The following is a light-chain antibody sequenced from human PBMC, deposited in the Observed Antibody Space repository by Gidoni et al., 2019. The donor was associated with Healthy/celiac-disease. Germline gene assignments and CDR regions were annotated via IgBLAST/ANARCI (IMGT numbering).Light chain of an antibody. V-gene: IGLV2-14*01. J-gene: IGLJ2*01. CDR1: SSDVGGYNY. CDR3: SSYTSSSTSKL. CDR2: DVS. Sequence: QSALTQPASVSGSPGHSITISCTGTSSDVGGYNYVPWYQQHPGKAPKLMIYDVSNRPSGFSNRFSGSKSGNTASLTISGLQAEDEADYYCSSYTSSSTSKLFGGGTKLTVL.